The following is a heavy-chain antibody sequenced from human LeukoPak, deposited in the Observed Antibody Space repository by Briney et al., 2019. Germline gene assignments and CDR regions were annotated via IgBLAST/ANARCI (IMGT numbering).Heavy chain of an antibody. J-gene: IGHJ6*02. CDR3: ARVVLGRRWLQTSYYYGMDV. D-gene: IGHD5-24*01. CDR2: ITPIFGTA. CDR1: GGTFSSYA. Sequence: ASVKVSCKDSGGTFSSYAISWVRQAPGQGLEWMGGITPIFGTANYAQKFQGRVTITADESTSTAYMELSSLRSEDTAVYYCARVVLGRRWLQTSYYYGMDVWGQGTTVTVSS. V-gene: IGHV1-69*13.